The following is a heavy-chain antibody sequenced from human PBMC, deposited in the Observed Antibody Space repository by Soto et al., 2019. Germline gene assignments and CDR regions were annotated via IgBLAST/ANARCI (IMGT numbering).Heavy chain of an antibody. CDR3: TTSKRSSYYYYYGMDV. CDR2: IKSKTDGGTT. J-gene: IGHJ6*02. V-gene: IGHV3-15*01. CDR1: GFTVSNAC. Sequence: XGSLTLACAASGFTVSNACTSWVRQAAGKGLEWVGRIKSKTDGGTTDYAAPVKGRFTISRDDSKNTLYLQMNSLKTEDTAVYYCTTSKRSSYYYYYGMDVWGQRITVTVSS.